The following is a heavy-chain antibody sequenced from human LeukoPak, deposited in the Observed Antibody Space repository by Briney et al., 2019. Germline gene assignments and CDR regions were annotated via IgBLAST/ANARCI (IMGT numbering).Heavy chain of an antibody. J-gene: IGHJ4*02. Sequence: PGGSLRLSCAASGFTFSSYAMSWVRQAPGKGLEWVSAISGSGGSTYYADSVKGRFTISRDNAKNSLYLQMNSLRAEDTAVYYCARDQGGVGYWGQGTLVTVSS. V-gene: IGHV3-23*01. CDR1: GFTFSSYA. D-gene: IGHD3-16*01. CDR3: ARDQGGVGY. CDR2: ISGSGGST.